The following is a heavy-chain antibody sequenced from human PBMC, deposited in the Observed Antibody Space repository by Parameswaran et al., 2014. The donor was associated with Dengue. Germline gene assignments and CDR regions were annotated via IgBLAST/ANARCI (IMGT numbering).Heavy chain of an antibody. D-gene: IGHD6-19*01. V-gene: IGHV4-39*07. CDR3: ARVREGWGLYFDY. Sequence: WIRQPPGKGLEWIGSIYYSGSTYYNPSLKSRVTISVDTSKNQFSLKLSSVTAADTAVYYCARVREGWGLYFDYWGQGTLVTVSS. CDR2: IYYSGST. J-gene: IGHJ4*02.